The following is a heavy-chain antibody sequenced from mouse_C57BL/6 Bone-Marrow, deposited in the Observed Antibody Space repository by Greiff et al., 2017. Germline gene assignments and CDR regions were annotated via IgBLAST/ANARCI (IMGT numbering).Heavy chain of an antibody. V-gene: IGHV1-55*01. CDR2: IYPGSGST. CDR3: AREVTPYYYAMDY. D-gene: IGHD2-1*01. CDR1: GYTFTSYW. Sequence: QVQLKQPGAELVKPGASVKMSCKASGYTFTSYWITWVKQRPGQGLEWIGDIYPGSGSTNYNEKFKSKATLTVDTSSSTAYMQLSSLTSEDSAVYYCAREVTPYYYAMDYWGQGTSVTVSS. J-gene: IGHJ4*01.